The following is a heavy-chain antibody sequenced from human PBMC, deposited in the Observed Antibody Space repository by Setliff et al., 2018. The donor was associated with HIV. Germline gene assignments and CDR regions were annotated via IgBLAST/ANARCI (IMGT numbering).Heavy chain of an antibody. J-gene: IGHJ4*02. CDR2: IIPIFGKA. Sequence: SVKVSCKASGGTFSSYAIKWVRQAPGQGLEWMGGIIPIFGKANYAQKFQGRVTITADESTNTAYMEMSSLRSEDTAVYYCANLVIIKSYFDYWGQGTLVTVSS. CDR1: GGTFSSYA. CDR3: ANLVIIKSYFDY. D-gene: IGHD3-10*01. V-gene: IGHV1-69*13.